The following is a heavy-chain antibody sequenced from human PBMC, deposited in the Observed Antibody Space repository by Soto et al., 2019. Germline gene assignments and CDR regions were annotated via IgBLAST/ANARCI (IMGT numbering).Heavy chain of an antibody. J-gene: IGHJ3*02. D-gene: IGHD1-26*01. V-gene: IGHV4-34*02. CDR3: VRGRAFMSRNAFDI. CDR1: GESFRDYY. Sequence: QVQLQQRGAGLLKPSETLSLTCAVHGESFRDYYWTWIRQPPGKGLEWIGEINHSGSTSYNPSLKSRLTISVDTSKKEFSLNLSSVTAADTALYYCVRGRAFMSRNAFDIWGQGTMVTVS. CDR2: INHSGST.